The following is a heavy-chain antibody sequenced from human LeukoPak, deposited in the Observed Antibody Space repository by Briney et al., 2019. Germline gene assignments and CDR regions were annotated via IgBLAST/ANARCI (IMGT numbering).Heavy chain of an antibody. CDR1: AFTFSNYG. Sequence: GGSLRLSCAASAFTFSNYGMRWIRQAPGKGLEWVAFIPYDGRNKYYADSVKGRLTISRDNSKNIVYLQMNSLRPEDTAVYYCAARRRDGYNHDAFDIWGQGTIIIVSS. J-gene: IGHJ3*02. CDR3: AARRRDGYNHDAFDI. V-gene: IGHV3-30*02. CDR2: IPYDGRNK. D-gene: IGHD5-24*01.